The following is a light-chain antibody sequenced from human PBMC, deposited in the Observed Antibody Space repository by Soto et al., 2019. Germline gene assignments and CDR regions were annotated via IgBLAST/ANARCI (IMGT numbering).Light chain of an antibody. CDR3: QQYKSYSAIT. J-gene: IGKJ5*01. CDR2: DAS. CDR1: HDITSW. V-gene: IGKV1-5*01. Sequence: DFQMTQFPSTLSASVGDRVTITCRASHDITSWLAWYQQKPGKAPKLLIYDASNLVSGVPSRFSGSGSGTEFTLTISRLQPDDFATYYCQQYKSYSAITFGQGTRLDI.